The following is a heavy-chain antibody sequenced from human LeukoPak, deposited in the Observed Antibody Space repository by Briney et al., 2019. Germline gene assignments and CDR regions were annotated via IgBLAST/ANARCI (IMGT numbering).Heavy chain of an antibody. V-gene: IGHV3-23*01. J-gene: IGHJ4*02. D-gene: IGHD6-19*01. Sequence: PGGSLRLSCAASGFTFSSYSMNWVRQAPGKGLEWVSAISGSGGSTYYADSVKGRFTISRDNSKNTLYLQMNSLRAEDTAVYYCAKAPPGIAVAGLVDYWGQGTLVTVSS. CDR3: AKAPPGIAVAGLVDY. CDR1: GFTFSSYS. CDR2: ISGSGGST.